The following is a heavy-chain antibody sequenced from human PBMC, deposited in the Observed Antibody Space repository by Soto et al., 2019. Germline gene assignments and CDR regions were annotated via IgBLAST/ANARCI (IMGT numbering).Heavy chain of an antibody. J-gene: IGHJ4*01. CDR1: GFTFGDYA. V-gene: IGHV3-49*04. D-gene: IGHD5-18*01. CDR2: IRSKAYGGTT. CDR3: TTPRRGYSYGYVDY. Sequence: GGSLRLSCAASGFTFGDYAMSWVRQAPGKGLEWVGFIRSKAYGGTTEYAASVKGRFTISRDDSKSIAYLQMNSLKTEDTAVYYCTTPRRGYSYGYVDYWGHGTRFTVSS.